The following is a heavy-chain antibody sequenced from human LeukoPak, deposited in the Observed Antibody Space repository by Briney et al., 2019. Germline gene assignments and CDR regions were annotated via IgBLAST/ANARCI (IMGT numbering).Heavy chain of an antibody. Sequence: PSETLSLSCTVSGYSISSGYYWGWIRQPPGKWRECIGSIYHRASTYYNPSLKSRVTISVDTSKNQFSLKLSSVTAADTAVYYCAREGSITMVRGVTYYYYYYMDVWGKGTTVTVSS. V-gene: IGHV4-38-2*02. J-gene: IGHJ6*03. CDR1: GYSISSGYY. CDR3: AREGSITMVRGVTYYYYYYMDV. CDR2: IYHRAST. D-gene: IGHD3-10*01.